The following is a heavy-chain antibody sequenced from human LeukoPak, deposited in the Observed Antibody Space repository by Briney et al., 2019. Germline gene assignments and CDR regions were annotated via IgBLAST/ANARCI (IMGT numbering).Heavy chain of an antibody. CDR2: IYYSGST. V-gene: IGHV4-59*12. CDR1: DGSMSPYY. D-gene: IGHD2-2*01. J-gene: IGHJ6*02. CDR3: ARDLGATAAIWEAFYYYYGMDV. Sequence: SETLSLTCTVSDGSMSPYYWTWIRQSPGKGLEWIGSIYYSGSTYYDPSLKSRVTISVDTSKNQFSLKLSSVTAADTAVYYCARDLGATAAIWEAFYYYYGMDVWGQGTTVTVSS.